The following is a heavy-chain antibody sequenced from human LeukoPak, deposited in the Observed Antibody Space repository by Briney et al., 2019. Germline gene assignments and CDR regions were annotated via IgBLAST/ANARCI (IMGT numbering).Heavy chain of an antibody. CDR3: VRDRGTYRPIDY. Sequence: GGSLRLSCAASAFSLSAYNMNWVRQAPGKGLEWVSSISYTGTYIYHADSVRGRFTISRDNAQNSLYLQMNSLRAEDTAIYYCVRDRGTYRPIDYWGQGTLVTVSS. D-gene: IGHD1-26*01. J-gene: IGHJ4*02. CDR2: ISYTGTYI. CDR1: AFSLSAYN. V-gene: IGHV3-21*04.